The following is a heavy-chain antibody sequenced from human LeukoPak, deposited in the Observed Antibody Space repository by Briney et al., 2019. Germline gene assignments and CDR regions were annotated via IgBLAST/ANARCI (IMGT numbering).Heavy chain of an antibody. J-gene: IGHJ6*03. CDR1: GFTFSSYE. CDR3: ARTPTVTNVYYYMDV. D-gene: IGHD4-17*01. V-gene: IGHV3-48*03. Sequence: GESLRLSCAASGFTFSSYEMNWVRQAPGKGLKWVSYISSSGSTIYYADSVKGRFTISRDNAKNSLYLQMNSLRAEDTAVYYCARTPTVTNVYYYMDVWGKGTTVTVSS. CDR2: ISSSGSTI.